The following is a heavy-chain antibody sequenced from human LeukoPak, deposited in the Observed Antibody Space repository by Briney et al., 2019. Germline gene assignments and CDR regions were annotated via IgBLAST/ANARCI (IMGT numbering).Heavy chain of an antibody. V-gene: IGHV1-69*06. CDR3: ASQTYLAHGDYYYGMDV. Sequence: SVKVSCKASGGTFSSYAISWVRQAPGQGLEWVGGIIPIFGTANYAQKFRGRVTITADKSTSTAYMELSSLRSEDTAVYYCASQTYLAHGDYYYGMDVWGKGTMVTVSS. CDR1: GGTFSSYA. CDR2: IIPIFGTA. J-gene: IGHJ6*04. D-gene: IGHD5-24*01.